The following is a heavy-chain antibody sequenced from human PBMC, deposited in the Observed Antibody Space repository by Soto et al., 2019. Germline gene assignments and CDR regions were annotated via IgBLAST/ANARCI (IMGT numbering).Heavy chain of an antibody. CDR3: ANLLARPVTNV. D-gene: IGHD6-6*01. J-gene: IGHJ6*02. CDR2: ISYDGSNK. V-gene: IGHV3-30*18. Sequence: GSLRLSCAASGFTFSSYGMHWVRQAPGKGLEWVAVISYDGSNKYYADSVKGRFTISRDNSKNTLYLQMNSLRAEDTAVYYCANLLARPVTNVWGQGTTVTVSS. CDR1: GFTFSSYG.